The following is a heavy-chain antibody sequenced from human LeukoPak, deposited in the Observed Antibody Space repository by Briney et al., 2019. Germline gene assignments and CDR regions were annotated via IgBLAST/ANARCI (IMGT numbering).Heavy chain of an antibody. V-gene: IGHV3-21*04. CDR3: ALITGEYYFDY. J-gene: IGHJ4*02. Sequence: GGSLRLSCAASGFTFSSYSMNWVRQAPGKGLEWVSSISSSSSYINYADSVKGRFTISRDNSKNTLYLQMNSLRAEDTAVYYCALITGEYYFDYWGQGTLVTVSS. CDR1: GFTFSSYS. CDR2: ISSSSSYI. D-gene: IGHD1-20*01.